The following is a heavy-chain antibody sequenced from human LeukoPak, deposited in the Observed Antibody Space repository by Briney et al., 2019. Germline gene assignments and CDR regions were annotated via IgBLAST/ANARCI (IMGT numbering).Heavy chain of an antibody. V-gene: IGHV1-46*01. CDR2: INPSGGST. Sequence: ASVKVSCKASGYTFTGYYMHWVRQAPGQGLEWMGIINPSGGSTSYAQKFQGRVTMTRNTSISTAYMELSSLRSEDTAVYYCARVPRLRTAAGRDYYFDYWGQGTLVTVSS. CDR3: ARVPRLRTAAGRDYYFDY. J-gene: IGHJ4*02. D-gene: IGHD6-13*01. CDR1: GYTFTGYY.